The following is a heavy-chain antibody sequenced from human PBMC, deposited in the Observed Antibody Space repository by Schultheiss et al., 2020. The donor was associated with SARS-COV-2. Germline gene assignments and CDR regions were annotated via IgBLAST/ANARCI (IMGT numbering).Heavy chain of an antibody. Sequence: GGSLRLSCAASTFTFSSSWMTWVRQAPGKGLEWVSVIYSGGSTYYADSVKGRFTISRDNSKNTLYLQMNSLRAEDTAVYYCARGGGIRFLEWLFYLDYWGQGTLVTVSS. J-gene: IGHJ4*02. CDR2: IYSGGST. D-gene: IGHD3-3*01. V-gene: IGHV3-66*02. CDR3: ARGGGIRFLEWLFYLDY. CDR1: TFTFSSSW.